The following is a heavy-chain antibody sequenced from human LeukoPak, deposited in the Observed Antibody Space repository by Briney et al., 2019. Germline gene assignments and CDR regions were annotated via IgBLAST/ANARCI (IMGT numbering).Heavy chain of an antibody. CDR3: ARSERHCSSTSCPNYYYYYMDV. Sequence: ASVKVSCKASGYTYTSYYMHWVRQAPGQGLEWMGIINPSGGSTSYAQKFQGRVTMTRDMSTSTVYMELSSLRSEDTAVYYCARSERHCSSTSCPNYYYYYMDVWGKGTTVTVSS. CDR1: GYTYTSYY. V-gene: IGHV1-46*01. D-gene: IGHD2-2*01. CDR2: INPSGGST. J-gene: IGHJ6*03.